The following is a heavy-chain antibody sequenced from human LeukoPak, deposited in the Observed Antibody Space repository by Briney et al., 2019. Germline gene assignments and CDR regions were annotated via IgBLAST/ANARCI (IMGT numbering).Heavy chain of an antibody. V-gene: IGHV3-30*02. J-gene: IGHJ5*02. Sequence: GGSLRLSCAASGITFSTSGMHWVRQAPGRELEWVAFMRHDGSNEKYADSVKGRFTISRDNSKNTLYLQMNSLIVEDTAVYYCAKDRTVVVAAYGGWFDPWGQGTLVTVSS. CDR2: MRHDGSNE. D-gene: IGHD2-15*01. CDR3: AKDRTVVVAAYGGWFDP. CDR1: GITFSTSG.